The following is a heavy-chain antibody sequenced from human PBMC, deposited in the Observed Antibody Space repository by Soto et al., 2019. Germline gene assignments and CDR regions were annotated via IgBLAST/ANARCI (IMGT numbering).Heavy chain of an antibody. CDR1: GFTFSDHY. J-gene: IGHJ6*02. V-gene: IGHV3-30-3*01. CDR2: ISYDGSNK. D-gene: IGHD2-21*02. CDR3: ARDAVVTPGSSLFYYYYGMDV. Sequence: GGSLRLSCAASGFTFSDHYMDWVRQAPGKGLEWVAVISYDGSNKYYADSVKGRFTISRDNSKNTLYLQMNSLRAEDTAVYYCARDAVVTPGSSLFYYYYGMDVWGQGTTVTVSS.